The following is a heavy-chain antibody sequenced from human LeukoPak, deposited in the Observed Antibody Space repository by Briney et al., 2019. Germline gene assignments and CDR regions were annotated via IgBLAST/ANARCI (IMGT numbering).Heavy chain of an antibody. D-gene: IGHD2-2*01. CDR3: AREGPIAIVPAALSPDY. V-gene: IGHV1-18*01. J-gene: IGHJ4*02. CDR2: ISAYNGNT. Sequence: ASVKVSCKASGYTFTSHGISWVRQAPGQGLEWMGWISAYNGNTNYAQKLQGRVTMTTDTSTSTAYMELRSLRSDDTAVYYCAREGPIAIVPAALSPDYWGQGTLVTVSS. CDR1: GYTFTSHG.